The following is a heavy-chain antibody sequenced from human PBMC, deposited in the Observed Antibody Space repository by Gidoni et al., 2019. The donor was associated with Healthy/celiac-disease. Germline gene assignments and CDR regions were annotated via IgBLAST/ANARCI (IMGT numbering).Heavy chain of an antibody. Sequence: EVQLVESGGGLVQPGGSLRLSCAASGFTFSSYSLHWVRQAPGKGLEWVSYIRSSSSTIYYADSVKGRFTISRDNAKNSLYLQMNSLRDEDTAVYYCARASPYYDYVWGSYRYTKGAFDYWGQGTLVTVSS. CDR3: ARASPYYDYVWGSYRYTKGAFDY. CDR1: GFTFSSYS. J-gene: IGHJ4*02. CDR2: IRSSSSTI. V-gene: IGHV3-48*02. D-gene: IGHD3-16*02.